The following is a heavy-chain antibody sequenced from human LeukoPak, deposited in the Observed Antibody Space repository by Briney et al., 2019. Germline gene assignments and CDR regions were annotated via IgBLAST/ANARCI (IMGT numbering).Heavy chain of an antibody. J-gene: IGHJ4*02. Sequence: ASVKVSCKPSGYTFTGYYIYWLRQAPGQGLEWMGWINPDSGGTNYAQKFQGRVTMTRDTSISTAYMELSRLTSDDTAIYYCAREHSAWGFTNYFEYWGQGTLVTVSS. CDR3: AREHSAWGFTNYFEY. V-gene: IGHV1-2*02. CDR1: GYTFTGYY. CDR2: INPDSGGT. D-gene: IGHD3-10*01.